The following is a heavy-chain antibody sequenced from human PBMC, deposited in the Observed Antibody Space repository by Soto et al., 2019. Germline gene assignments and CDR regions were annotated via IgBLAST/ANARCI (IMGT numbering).Heavy chain of an antibody. CDR2: ISYDGSNK. CDR1: GFTFSSYA. D-gene: IGHD3-9*01. CDR3: ARDFELSHHYFDY. J-gene: IGHJ4*02. V-gene: IGHV3-30-3*01. Sequence: GESLKISCAASGFTFSSYAMHWVRQAPGKGLEWVAVISYDGSNKYYADSVKGRFTISRDNSKNTLYLQMNSLRAEDTAVYYCARDFELSHHYFDYWGQGTLVTVSS.